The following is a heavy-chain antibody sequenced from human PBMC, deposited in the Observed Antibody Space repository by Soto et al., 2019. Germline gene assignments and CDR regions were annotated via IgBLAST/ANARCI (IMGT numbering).Heavy chain of an antibody. CDR3: ARALIGSGWFVDY. V-gene: IGHV3-21*01. J-gene: IGHJ4*02. CDR2: ITSSSTYI. Sequence: EVQLVEFGGGLVKPGGSLRLSCAASGFTFSSFAMSWVRQAPGKGLEWVSSITSSSTYIYYADSVKGRFTISRDNAKNSLYLQMNSLRAEDTAVYYCARALIGSGWFVDYWGQGTLVTVSS. D-gene: IGHD6-19*01. CDR1: GFTFSSFA.